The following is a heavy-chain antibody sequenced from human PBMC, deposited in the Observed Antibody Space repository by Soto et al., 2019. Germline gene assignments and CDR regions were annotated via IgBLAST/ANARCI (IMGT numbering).Heavy chain of an antibody. CDR3: ARGGSPAVYYFDY. CDR2: INHSGST. D-gene: IGHD2-15*01. Sequence: QVQLQQWGAGLLKPSETLSLTCAVYGGSFSGYYWSWIRQPPGKGLEWIGEINHSGSTNYNPSLKSRVTISVDTSKNQFSLKLSSVTAADPAVYYCARGGSPAVYYFDYWGQGTLVTVSS. J-gene: IGHJ4*02. V-gene: IGHV4-34*01. CDR1: GGSFSGYY.